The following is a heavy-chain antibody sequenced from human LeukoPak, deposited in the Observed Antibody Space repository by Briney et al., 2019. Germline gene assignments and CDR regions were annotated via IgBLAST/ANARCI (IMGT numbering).Heavy chain of an antibody. Sequence: GGSLRLSCAASGFTFSSYEMNWVRQAPGKGLEWVSYISSSGSTIYYADSVKGRFTISRDNAKNSLYLQMNSLRAEDTAVYYCARGVVGSSSSSGWGKGTTVTVSS. CDR2: ISSSGSTI. J-gene: IGHJ6*04. D-gene: IGHD6-6*01. CDR1: GFTFSSYE. V-gene: IGHV3-48*03. CDR3: ARGVVGSSSSSG.